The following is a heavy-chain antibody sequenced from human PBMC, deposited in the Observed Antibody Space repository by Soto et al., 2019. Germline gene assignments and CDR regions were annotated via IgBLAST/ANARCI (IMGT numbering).Heavy chain of an antibody. J-gene: IGHJ6*03. CDR2: INPSGGST. V-gene: IGHV1-46*03. D-gene: IGHD3-3*01. CDR1: GYTFTSYY. CDR3: ARDSAHYDFWSGYYNPYYYYYMDV. Sequence: QVQLVQSGAEVKKPGASVKVSCKASGYTFTSYYMHWVRQAPGQGLEWMGIINPSGGSTSYAQKFQGRVTMTRDTSTSTVYMELSSLRSEDTAVYYCARDSAHYDFWSGYYNPYYYYYMDVWGKGTTVTVSS.